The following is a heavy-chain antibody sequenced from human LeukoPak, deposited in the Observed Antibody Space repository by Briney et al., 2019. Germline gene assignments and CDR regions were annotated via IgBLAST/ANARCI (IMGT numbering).Heavy chain of an antibody. J-gene: IGHJ6*03. CDR3: ARDTFWSGYYTGRTTYMDV. CDR1: GYTFTSYG. Sequence: ASVKVSCKASGYTFTSYGISWVRQAPGQGLEWMGWISAYNGNTNYAQKLQGRVTVTEDTSTDTAYMELSSLRSEDTAVYYCARDTFWSGYYTGRTTYMDVWGKGTTVTVSS. V-gene: IGHV1-18*01. D-gene: IGHD3-3*01. CDR2: ISAYNGNT.